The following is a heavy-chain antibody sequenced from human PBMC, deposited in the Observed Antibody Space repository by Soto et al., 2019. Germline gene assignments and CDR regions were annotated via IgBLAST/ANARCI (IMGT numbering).Heavy chain of an antibody. J-gene: IGHJ3*02. Sequence: GASVKVSCKASGGTFSSYAISWVRQAPGQGLEWMGGIIPIFGTANYAQKLQGRVTITADESTSTAYMELSSLRSEDTAVYYCARGDSSHAFDIWGQGTMVTVSS. V-gene: IGHV1-69*13. CDR1: GGTFSSYA. CDR2: IIPIFGTA. D-gene: IGHD3-22*01. CDR3: ARGDSSHAFDI.